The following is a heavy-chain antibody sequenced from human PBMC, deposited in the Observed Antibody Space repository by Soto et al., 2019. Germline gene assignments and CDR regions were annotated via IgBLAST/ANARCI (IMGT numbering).Heavy chain of an antibody. CDR1: GFTVRANY. D-gene: IGHD5-12*01. Sequence: EVQLVESGGGLIQPGGSLRLSCAVSGFTVRANYMSWVRQAPGKGLEWVSVIYSGGTTYYADSVKGRFIISRDISKNTAYLQMNILRAADTAVYYCHGSGYWGQGPLVTVSS. CDR2: IYSGGTT. J-gene: IGHJ4*02. CDR3: HGSGY. V-gene: IGHV3-53*01.